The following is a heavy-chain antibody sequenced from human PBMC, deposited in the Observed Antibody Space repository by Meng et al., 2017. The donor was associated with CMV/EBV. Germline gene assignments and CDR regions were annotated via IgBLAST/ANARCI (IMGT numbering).Heavy chain of an antibody. CDR2: ISSSGSTI. CDR1: GFTFSSYE. D-gene: IGHD3-22*01. Sequence: GESLKISCAASGFTFSSYEMNWVRQAPGKGLEWVAYISSSGSTIYYADSVKGRFTISRDNAKNALYLQRNSLREEDTAGYYCARGRYYDSSGYYDYWGQGTLVTVSS. V-gene: IGHV3-48*03. CDR3: ARGRYYDSSGYYDY. J-gene: IGHJ4*02.